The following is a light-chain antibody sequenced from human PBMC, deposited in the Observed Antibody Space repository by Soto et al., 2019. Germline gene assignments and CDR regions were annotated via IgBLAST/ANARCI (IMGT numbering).Light chain of an antibody. V-gene: IGLV3-21*04. CDR3: QVWDSSSDHVV. Sequence: SYELTQPPSXXXXXXXXXXXXCGGNNIGSKSVHWYQQKPGQAPVLVISYDSDRPSGIPERFSGSNSGSTATLTISRVEAGDEADYYCQVWDSSSDHVVFGGGTKLTVL. J-gene: IGLJ2*01. CDR2: YDS. CDR1: NIGSKS.